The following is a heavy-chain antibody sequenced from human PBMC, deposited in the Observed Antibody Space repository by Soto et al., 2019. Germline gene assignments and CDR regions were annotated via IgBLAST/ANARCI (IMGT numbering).Heavy chain of an antibody. Sequence: SETLSLTCTVSGGSISSYYWSWIRQPPGKGLEWIGYIYYSGSTNYNPSLESRVTISVDTSKNQFSLKLSSVTAADTAVYYCAREWRYSYGDRMIYYGMDVWGQGTTVTV. CDR1: GGSISSYY. D-gene: IGHD5-18*01. V-gene: IGHV4-59*01. J-gene: IGHJ6*02. CDR3: AREWRYSYGDRMIYYGMDV. CDR2: IYYSGST.